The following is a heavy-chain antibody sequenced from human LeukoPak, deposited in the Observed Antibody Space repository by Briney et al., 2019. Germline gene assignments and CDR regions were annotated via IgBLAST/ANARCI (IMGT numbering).Heavy chain of an antibody. CDR1: GFTFSSYS. J-gene: IGHJ4*02. CDR2: ISSSSSYI. CDR3: AREPPPDIAVVVAARGEDH. D-gene: IGHD2-15*01. V-gene: IGHV3-21*01. Sequence: GGSLRLSCAASGFTFSSYSMNWVRQAPGKGLEWVSSISSSSSYIYYADSVKGRFTISRDNATNSLYLQMNSLRAEDTAVYYCAREPPPDIAVVVAARGEDHWGQGTLVTVSS.